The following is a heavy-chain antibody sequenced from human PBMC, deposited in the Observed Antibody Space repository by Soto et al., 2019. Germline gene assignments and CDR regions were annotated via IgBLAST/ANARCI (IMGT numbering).Heavy chain of an antibody. CDR3: ARDRLYCSSTSCYGPFDY. J-gene: IGHJ4*02. CDR2: IYTSGST. Sequence: SETLSLTCTVSGGSISSYYWSWIRQPAGKGLEWIGRIYTSGSTNYNPSLKSRVTMSVDTSKNQFSLKLSSVTAADTAVYYCARDRLYCSSTSCYGPFDYWGQGTLVTVSS. V-gene: IGHV4-4*07. CDR1: GGSISSYY. D-gene: IGHD2-2*01.